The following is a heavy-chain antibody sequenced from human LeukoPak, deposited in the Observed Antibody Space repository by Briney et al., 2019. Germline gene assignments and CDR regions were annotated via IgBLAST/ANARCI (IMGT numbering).Heavy chain of an antibody. CDR1: GFTFSSYW. J-gene: IGHJ4*02. CDR3: AKDFWVMVRGVTGFDS. Sequence: GGSLRLSCAASGFTFSSYWMSWVRQAPGKGLEWVAPGKGLEWVANIKQDGSEKYYVDSVKGRFTISRDNSKNTLDLQMNSLRAEDTAVYYCAKDFWVMVRGVTGFDSWGQGTLVTVSS. CDR2: IKQDGSEK. V-gene: IGHV3-7*01. D-gene: IGHD3-10*01.